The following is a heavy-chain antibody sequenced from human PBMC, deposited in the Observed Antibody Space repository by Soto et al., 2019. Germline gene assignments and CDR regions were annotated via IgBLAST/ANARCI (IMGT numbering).Heavy chain of an antibody. CDR2: IYYSGST. Sequence: PSETLSLTCTVSCGSVSSGSYYWSWIRQPPGKGLEWIGYIYYSGSTNYNPSLKSRVTISVDTSKNQFSLKLSSVTAADTAVYYCASSGTVAAADPWYFDYWGQGTLVTVSS. CDR3: ASSGTVAAADPWYFDY. J-gene: IGHJ4*02. V-gene: IGHV4-61*01. CDR1: CGSVSSGSYY. D-gene: IGHD6-13*01.